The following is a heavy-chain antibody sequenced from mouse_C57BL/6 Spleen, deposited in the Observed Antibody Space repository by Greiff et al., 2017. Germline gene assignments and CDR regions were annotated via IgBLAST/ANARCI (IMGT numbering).Heavy chain of an antibody. Sequence: QVQLQQPGAELVKPGASVKLSCKASGYTFTSYWMHWVKQRPGQGLEWIGKIHPNSGSTNYNEKFKSKATLTVDKSSSTAYMQLSSLTSEDSAVYYCGGGDYGTDFGYWGQGTTVTVSS. J-gene: IGHJ2*01. CDR1: GYTFTSYW. D-gene: IGHD2-13*01. CDR2: IHPNSGST. CDR3: GGGDYGTDFGY. V-gene: IGHV1-64*01.